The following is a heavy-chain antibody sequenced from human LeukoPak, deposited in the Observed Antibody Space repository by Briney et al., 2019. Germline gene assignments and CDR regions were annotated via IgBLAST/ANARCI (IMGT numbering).Heavy chain of an antibody. CDR3: ARVMAARREDLNWFDP. Sequence: SETLSLTCTVSGGSISSSGSYWGWIRQPPGKGLEWIGSVYYSGNTYNPSLKSRVTISVDTSKDQFSLNLTSVNAADTAIYYCARVMAARREDLNWFDPWGQGTLVTVSS. CDR1: GGSISSSGSY. CDR2: VYYSGNT. V-gene: IGHV4-39*07. J-gene: IGHJ5*02. D-gene: IGHD6-6*01.